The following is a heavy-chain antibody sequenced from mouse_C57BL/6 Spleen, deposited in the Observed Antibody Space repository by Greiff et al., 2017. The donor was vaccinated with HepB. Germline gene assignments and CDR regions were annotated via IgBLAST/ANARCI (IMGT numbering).Heavy chain of an antibody. J-gene: IGHJ3*01. D-gene: IGHD2-5*01. CDR1: GYSFTDYN. Sequence: EVKLVESGPELVKPGASVKISCKASGYSFTDYNMNWVKQSNGKSLEWIGVINPNYGTTSYNQKFKGKATLTVDQSSSTAYMKLNSLTSEDSAVYYCARDSYSNYPWFAYWGQGTLVTVSA. CDR3: ARDSYSNYPWFAY. CDR2: INPNYGTT. V-gene: IGHV1-39*01.